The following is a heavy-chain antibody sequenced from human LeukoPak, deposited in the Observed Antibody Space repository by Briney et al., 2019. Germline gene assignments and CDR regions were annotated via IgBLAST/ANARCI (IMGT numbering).Heavy chain of an antibody. Sequence: GESLKISCKGSGYSFTSYWIGWVRQMPGKGLEWMGIIYPGDSDTRYSPSFQGQVTISADKSISTAYLQWSSLKASDTAMYYCARRNDILTRYRGSNDAFDIWGQGTMVTVSS. D-gene: IGHD3-9*01. CDR3: ARRNDILTRYRGSNDAFDI. J-gene: IGHJ3*02. V-gene: IGHV5-51*01. CDR2: IYPGDSDT. CDR1: GYSFTSYW.